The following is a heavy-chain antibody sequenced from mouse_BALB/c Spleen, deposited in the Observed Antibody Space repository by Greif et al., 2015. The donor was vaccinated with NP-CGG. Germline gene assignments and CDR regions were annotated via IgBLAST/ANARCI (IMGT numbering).Heavy chain of an antibody. CDR2: IDPANGNT. CDR1: GFNIKDTY. CDR3: ASTAY. V-gene: IGHV14-3*02. Sequence: EVQGVESGAELVKPGASVKLSCTASGFNIKDTYMHWVKQRPEQGLEWIGRIDPANGNTKYDPKFQGKATITADTSSNTAYLQLSSLTSEDTAVYYCASTAYWGQGTLVTVSA. J-gene: IGHJ3*01.